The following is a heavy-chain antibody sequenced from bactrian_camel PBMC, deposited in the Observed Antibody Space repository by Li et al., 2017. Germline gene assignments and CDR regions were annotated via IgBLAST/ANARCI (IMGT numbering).Heavy chain of an antibody. V-gene: IGHV3S42*01. D-gene: IGHD3*01. CDR2: IDKLDSRR. CDR1: GYSYSTYC. Sequence: VQLVESGGGSVQVGGSLNLSCAATPGYSYSTYCMAWFRQGPGKEREGVAFIDKLDSRRGYADSVKGRFTISQDNAKNTVYLQMNSLKPEDTAMYYCAA.